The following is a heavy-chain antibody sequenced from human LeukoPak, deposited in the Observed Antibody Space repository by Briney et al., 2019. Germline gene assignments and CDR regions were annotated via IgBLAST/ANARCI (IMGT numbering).Heavy chain of an antibody. Sequence: PGRSLRLSCAAAGLRFSSYTMNCVRQAPGKGLEWVSIISSSSSYIYYADSVKGRFTISRDNAKNAVYLQMNSLRVEDTAVYYCARDGRCGGDCYASWGQGTLVTVSS. CDR3: ARDGRCGGDCYAS. D-gene: IGHD2-21*02. J-gene: IGHJ4*02. CDR1: GLRFSSYT. V-gene: IGHV3-21*01. CDR2: ISSSSSYI.